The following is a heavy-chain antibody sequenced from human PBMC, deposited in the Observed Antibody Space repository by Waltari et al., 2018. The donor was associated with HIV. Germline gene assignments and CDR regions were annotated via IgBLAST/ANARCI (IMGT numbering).Heavy chain of an antibody. J-gene: IGHJ4*02. CDR2: SLHSGNT. Sequence: QVQLQESGPGLVKPSETLSLTCSVSGYSIESGCYWGWIRQPPGKALEWIGSSLHSGNTYYNPSLKSRLTISLDTSKNQVSLKLSSVTAADTAVYYCASGSRRGHSHGIDYWGQGTLVTVSS. D-gene: IGHD5-18*01. V-gene: IGHV4-38-2*01. CDR3: ASGSRRGHSHGIDY. CDR1: GYSIESGCY.